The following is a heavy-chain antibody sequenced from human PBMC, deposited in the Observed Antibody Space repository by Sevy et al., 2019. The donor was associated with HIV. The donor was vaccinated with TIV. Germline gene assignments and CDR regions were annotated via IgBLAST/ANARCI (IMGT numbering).Heavy chain of an antibody. CDR3: AREGPFHYESSGYLYYFDY. J-gene: IGHJ4*02. CDR2: IYSGGIT. Sequence: SETLSLTCTVSGGSITSGNRYWSWIRQPAGKGLEWVGRIYSGGITNYNPSLKSRVIISIDTSKNQFSLKLRSLTAADTAVYYCAREGPFHYESSGYLYYFDYWGQGTLVTVSS. D-gene: IGHD3-22*01. CDR1: GGSITSGNRY. V-gene: IGHV4-61*02.